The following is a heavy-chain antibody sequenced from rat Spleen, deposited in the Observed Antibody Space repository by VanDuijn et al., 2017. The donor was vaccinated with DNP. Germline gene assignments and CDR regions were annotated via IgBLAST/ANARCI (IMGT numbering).Heavy chain of an antibody. V-gene: IGHV5S10*01. CDR1: GFTFSDYA. CDR2: INYDGTRT. CDR3: AKAGGYSPWYFDY. Sequence: EVQVVESGGGLVQPGGSLKLSCAASGFTFSDYAMAWVRQAPKKGLEWVATINYDGTRTYYRDSVKGRFTISRDNAKSTLYLQMDSLRSEETATYYCAKAGGYSPWYFDYWGQGVMVTVSS. D-gene: IGHD1-11*01. J-gene: IGHJ2*01.